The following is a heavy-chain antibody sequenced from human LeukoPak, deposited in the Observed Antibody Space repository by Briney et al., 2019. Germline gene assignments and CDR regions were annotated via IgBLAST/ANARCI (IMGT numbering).Heavy chain of an antibody. Sequence: GASVKVSCKASGYTFTDYYMHWVRQAPGQGLEWMGRIIPIFGIANYAQKFQGRVTITADKSTSTAYMELSSLRSEDTAVYYCARVEMATLRGPFDYWGQGTLVTVSS. D-gene: IGHD5-24*01. CDR2: IIPIFGIA. CDR1: GYTFTDYY. CDR3: ARVEMATLRGPFDY. V-gene: IGHV1-69*04. J-gene: IGHJ4*02.